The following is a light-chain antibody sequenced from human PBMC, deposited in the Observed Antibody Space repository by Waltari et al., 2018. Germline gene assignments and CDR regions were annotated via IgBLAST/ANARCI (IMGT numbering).Light chain of an antibody. Sequence: QSALTQPRSVSGSPGQSVTISCTGTSSDVGGYNYVSWYQHHPGNAPKLIIYYVTKRPSGVPDRFSASKSDNTASLTISGLQAEDEADYYCCSYAGSITFWVFGGGTKLTVL. J-gene: IGLJ3*02. CDR3: CSYAGSITFWV. CDR2: YVT. V-gene: IGLV2-11*01. CDR1: SSDVGGYNY.